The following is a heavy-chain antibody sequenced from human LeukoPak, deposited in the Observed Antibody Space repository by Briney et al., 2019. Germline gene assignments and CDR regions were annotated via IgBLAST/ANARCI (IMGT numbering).Heavy chain of an antibody. CDR3: AKDRFSGSHDY. V-gene: IGHV3-23*01. J-gene: IGHJ4*02. D-gene: IGHD1-26*01. CDR2: ISGSGGST. Sequence: GGSLRLSCAASGFTFSSYAMSWVRQAPGKGLEWVSAISGSGGSTYYAGSVKGRFTISRDNSKNTLYLQMNSLRAEDMAVYYCAKDRFSGSHDYWGQGTLVTVSS. CDR1: GFTFSSYA.